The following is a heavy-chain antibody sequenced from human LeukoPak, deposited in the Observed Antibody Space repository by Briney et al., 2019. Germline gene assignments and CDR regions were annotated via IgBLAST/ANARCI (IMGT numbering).Heavy chain of an antibody. J-gene: IGHJ5*02. V-gene: IGHV1-46*01. CDR3: ARAAAAGRNWFDP. CDR2: INPSGGST. Sequence: ASVTVSCKASGYTFTSYYMHWVRQAPGQGLEWMGIINPSGGSTSYAQKFQGRVTMTRDMSTSTVYMELSSLRSEDTAVYYCARAAAAGRNWFDPWGQGTLVTVSS. CDR1: GYTFTSYY. D-gene: IGHD6-13*01.